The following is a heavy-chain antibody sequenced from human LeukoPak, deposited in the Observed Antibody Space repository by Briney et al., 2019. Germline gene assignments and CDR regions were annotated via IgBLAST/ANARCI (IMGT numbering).Heavy chain of an antibody. Sequence: GESLKISCKGSGYSFTSYWIGWVRQMPGKGLEWMGIIYPGDSDTRYSPSFQGQVTISADKSISTACLQWTSLKASDTAMYYCVRALGYCSSGSCYYYDYWGQGTLVTVSS. CDR3: VRALGYCSSGSCYYYDY. CDR1: GYSFTSYW. V-gene: IGHV5-51*01. CDR2: IYPGDSDT. J-gene: IGHJ4*02. D-gene: IGHD2-15*01.